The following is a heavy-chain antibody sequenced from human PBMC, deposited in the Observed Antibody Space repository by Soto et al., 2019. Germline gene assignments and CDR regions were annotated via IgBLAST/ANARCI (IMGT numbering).Heavy chain of an antibody. V-gene: IGHV3-23*01. J-gene: IGHJ4*02. CDR3: AKGKRVATTQKDKPQIFDY. Sequence: PGGSQRLSSAASGGHFSSYAMSWVRQAPGKGLEWVSAISGSGGSTYYADSVKGRFTISRDNSKNTLYLQMNSLRAEDTAVYYCAKGKRVATTQKDKPQIFDYWGQGTLVTVSS. D-gene: IGHD5-12*01. CDR1: GGHFSSYA. CDR2: ISGSGGST.